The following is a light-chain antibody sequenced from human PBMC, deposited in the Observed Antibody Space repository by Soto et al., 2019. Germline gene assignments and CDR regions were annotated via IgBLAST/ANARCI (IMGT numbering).Light chain of an antibody. J-gene: IGKJ4*01. Sequence: DVQMTQSPYTLSASVGERVTITCRARQSVSNWLAWYQQKPGKAPTLLIYDVSTLESGVPSRFSGSGSGTAFSLTICVLHPDDFAAYYCQQYAHYHVTFGGGTK. CDR3: QQYAHYHVT. CDR1: QSVSNW. CDR2: DVS. V-gene: IGKV1-5*01.